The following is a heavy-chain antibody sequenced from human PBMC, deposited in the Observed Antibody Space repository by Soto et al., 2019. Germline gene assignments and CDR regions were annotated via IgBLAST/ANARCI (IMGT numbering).Heavy chain of an antibody. V-gene: IGHV1-69*13. Sequence: ASVKVSCKASGGTFSSYAISWVRQAPGQGLEWMGGIIPIFGTANYAQKFQGRVTITADESTSTAYMELSSLRSEDTAVYYCARLSSNSAYRGGDCPTAFWGQGTLVTVS. CDR3: ARLSSNSAYRGGDCPTAF. D-gene: IGHD2-21*02. J-gene: IGHJ4*02. CDR2: IIPIFGTA. CDR1: GGTFSSYA.